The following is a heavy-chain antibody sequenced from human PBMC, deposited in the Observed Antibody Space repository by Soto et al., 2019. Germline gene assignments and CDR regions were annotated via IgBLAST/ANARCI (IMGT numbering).Heavy chain of an antibody. D-gene: IGHD6-13*01. J-gene: IGHJ3*02. V-gene: IGHV5-10-1*01. CDR3: ARLPLHIAAAGNDAFDI. CDR2: IDPSDSYT. CDR1: GYSFTSYW. Sequence: RGESLKISCKGSGYSFTSYWISWVRQMPGKGLEWMGRIDPSDSYTNYSPSFQGHVTISADKSISTAYLQWSSLKASDTAMYYCARLPLHIAAAGNDAFDIWGQGTMVTV.